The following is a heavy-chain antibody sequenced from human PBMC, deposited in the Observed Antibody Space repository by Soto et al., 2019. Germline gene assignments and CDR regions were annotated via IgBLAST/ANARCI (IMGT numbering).Heavy chain of an antibody. J-gene: IGHJ4*02. CDR2: IYYSGST. Sequence: PSETLSLTCTVSGGSISSGGYYWSWIRQHPGKGLEWIGYIYYSGSTYYNPSLKSRVTISVDTSKNQFSLKLSSVTAADTAVYYCSRELHHYGGRRSDYWGQGTLVTVSS. D-gene: IGHD4-17*01. CDR1: GGSISSGGYY. V-gene: IGHV4-31*03. CDR3: SRELHHYGGRRSDY.